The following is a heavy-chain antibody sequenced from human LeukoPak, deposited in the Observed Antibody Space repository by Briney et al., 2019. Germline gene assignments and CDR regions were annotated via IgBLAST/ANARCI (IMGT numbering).Heavy chain of an antibody. V-gene: IGHV4-30-4*01. CDR3: AIPNPSYREHFGY. Sequence: KSSQTLSLTCTVSGGSISSGDYYWSWIRQPPGKGLEWIGYIYYSGSTYYNPSLKSRVTISVDTSKNQFSLKLSSVTAADTAVYYCAIPNPSYREHFGYWGQGTLVTVSS. D-gene: IGHD1-26*01. J-gene: IGHJ4*02. CDR1: GGSISSGDYY. CDR2: IYYSGST.